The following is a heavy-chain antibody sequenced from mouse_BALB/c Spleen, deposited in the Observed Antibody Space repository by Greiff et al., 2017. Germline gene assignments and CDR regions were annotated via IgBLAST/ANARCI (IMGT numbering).Heavy chain of an antibody. CDR2: IDPENGDT. CDR1: GFNIKDYY. CDR3: NAGLQYYFDY. V-gene: IGHV14-4*02. Sequence: VQLQQSGAELVRSGASVKLSCTASGFNIKDYYMHWVKQRPEQGLEWIGWIDPENGDTEYAPKFQGKATMTADTSSNTAYLQLSSLTSEDTAVYYCNAGLQYYFDYWGQGTTLTVSS. J-gene: IGHJ2*01. D-gene: IGHD3-1*01.